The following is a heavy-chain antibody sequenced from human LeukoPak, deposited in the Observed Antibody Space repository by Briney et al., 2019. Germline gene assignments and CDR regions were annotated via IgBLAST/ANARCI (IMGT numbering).Heavy chain of an antibody. CDR2: ISSSSSTI. CDR1: GFTFSSYS. V-gene: IGHV3-48*04. J-gene: IGHJ4*02. D-gene: IGHD2-21*02. CDR3: ASQSPKDLAYCGGDCLDY. Sequence: GGSLRLSCAASGFTFSSYSMNWVRQAPGKGLEWVSYISSSSSTIYYADSVKGRFTISRDNAKNSLYLQMNSLRAEDTAVYYCASQSPKDLAYCGGDCLDYWGQGTLVIVSS.